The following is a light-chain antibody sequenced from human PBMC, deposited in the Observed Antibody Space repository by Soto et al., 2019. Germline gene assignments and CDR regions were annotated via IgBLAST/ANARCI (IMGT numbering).Light chain of an antibody. Sequence: ETVLTQSPYTLSVSPWERFTLSCMASQYMSNTLAWYQQKPGQAPRLLIYDASNRATGIPARFSGSGSGTDFTLTISSLEPEDFAVYYCQQRSNWPPISFGQGTRLEI. CDR1: QYMSNT. J-gene: IGKJ5*01. CDR2: DAS. V-gene: IGKV3-11*01. CDR3: QQRSNWPPIS.